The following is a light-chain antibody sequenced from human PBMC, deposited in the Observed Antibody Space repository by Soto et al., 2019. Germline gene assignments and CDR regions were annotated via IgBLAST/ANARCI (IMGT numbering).Light chain of an antibody. J-gene: IGKJ5*01. CDR3: QQYGNSPIT. CDR2: GTS. Sequence: EVVLTQTPGTLSSSRGERSTLSCRASERIYSAYLGWYQQKPGQAPRXXIYGTSSRATGIPDRFSGSGSGTDFTLTISRLEPEDGEVYYGQQYGNSPITFGQGTRLDIK. V-gene: IGKV3-20*01. CDR1: ERIYSAY.